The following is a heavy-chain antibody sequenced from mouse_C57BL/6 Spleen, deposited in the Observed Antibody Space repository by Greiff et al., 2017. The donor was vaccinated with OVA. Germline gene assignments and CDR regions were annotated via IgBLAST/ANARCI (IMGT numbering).Heavy chain of an antibody. V-gene: IGHV14-4*01. CDR2: IATENGDT. Sequence: VQLQQSGAQLVRPGASVKLSCTASGFNIKDDSMHWVKQRPEQSLEWIGWIATENGDTEYASKFQGKATITSDTSSNTAYLQLSSLTAEDPAVYYSTTGATVVYFDYWGQGTTLTVSS. J-gene: IGHJ2*01. CDR1: GFNIKDDS. CDR3: TTGATVVYFDY. D-gene: IGHD1-1*01.